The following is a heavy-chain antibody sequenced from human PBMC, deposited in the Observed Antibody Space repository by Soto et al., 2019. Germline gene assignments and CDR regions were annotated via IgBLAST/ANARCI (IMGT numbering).Heavy chain of an antibody. CDR3: AKALGGNFNNWHFDH. CDR1: GFISGAFA. D-gene: IGHD1-1*01. V-gene: IGHV3-23*01. J-gene: IGHJ4*01. CDR2: LSAGDVP. Sequence: EVQLLESGGGLVQPGESLRLSCAASGFISGAFAMNWVRLRPGKGLECVSTLSAGDVPFYTDSVKGRFTISRDTSRDTVFLHMNGLRADDTALYDCAKALGGNFNNWHFDHWGRGTLVTVSS.